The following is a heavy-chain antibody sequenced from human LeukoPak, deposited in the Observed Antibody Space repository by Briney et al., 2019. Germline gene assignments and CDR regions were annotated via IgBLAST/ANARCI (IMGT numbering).Heavy chain of an antibody. CDR2: ISYDGSNK. CDR3: ARVEIAAAGTGGDY. CDR1: GFTFSSYA. J-gene: IGHJ4*02. V-gene: IGHV3-30-3*01. Sequence: PGRSLRLSCAASGFTFSSYAMHWVRQAPGKGLEWVAVISYDGSNKYYADSVKGRFTISRDNSKNTLYLQMNSLRAEDTAVYYCARVEIAAAGTGGDYWGQGTLVTVSS. D-gene: IGHD6-13*01.